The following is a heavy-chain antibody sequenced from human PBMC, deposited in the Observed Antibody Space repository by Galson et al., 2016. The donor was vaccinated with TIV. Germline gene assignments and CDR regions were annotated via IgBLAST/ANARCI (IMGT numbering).Heavy chain of an antibody. J-gene: IGHJ4*02. V-gene: IGHV3-53*01. Sequence: LRLSCAASGFSVSYKHMIWVRQTPGKGLEWVSLIYSNDNTYYADSVKGRFTISRDNAKNPLYLQMNSLRAEDTAIYYCSRDYRWGFDYWGQGTLVTVSS. D-gene: IGHD7-27*01. CDR1: GFSVSYKH. CDR2: IYSNDNT. CDR3: SRDYRWGFDY.